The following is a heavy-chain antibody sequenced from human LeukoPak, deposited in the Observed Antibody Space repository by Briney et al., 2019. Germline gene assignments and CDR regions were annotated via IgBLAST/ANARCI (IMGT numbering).Heavy chain of an antibody. V-gene: IGHV3-23*01. Sequence: GGSLRLSCAASGFTFSSYAMNWVRQAAGKGLEWVSTISGSGGSTYYADSVKGRFTISRDNSKNTLYLQMNSLRAEDTAVYYCAKVLEVTTGLDFWGQGTLVTVSS. CDR3: AKVLEVTTGLDF. CDR1: GFTFSSYA. CDR2: ISGSGGST. J-gene: IGHJ4*02. D-gene: IGHD4-17*01.